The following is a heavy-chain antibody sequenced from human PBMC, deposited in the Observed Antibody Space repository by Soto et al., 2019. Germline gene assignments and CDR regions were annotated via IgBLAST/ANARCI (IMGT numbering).Heavy chain of an antibody. D-gene: IGHD2-21*02. CDR3: ARDQGVVVTADNWFDP. V-gene: IGHV4-4*07. CDR1: GGSITDYS. CDR2: IFSSGST. Sequence: SETLSLTCTVSGGSITDYSWVWIRQPAGKGLEWIGRIFSSGSTNYNPSLKGRITMSLDTSKNQFSLKLNSATATDTAVYFCARDQGVVVTADNWFDPWGQGSLVTVSS. J-gene: IGHJ5*02.